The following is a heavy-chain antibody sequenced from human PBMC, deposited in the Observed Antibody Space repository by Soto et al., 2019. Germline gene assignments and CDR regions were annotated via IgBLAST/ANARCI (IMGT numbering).Heavy chain of an antibody. V-gene: IGHV3-30*18. CDR1: GFTFSSYG. D-gene: IGHD3-9*01. Sequence: QVQLVESGGGVVQPGRSLRLSCAASGFTFSSYGMHWVRQAPGKGLEWVAVISYDGSNKYYADSVKGRFTISRDNSKNTLYLQMNSLRAEDTAVYYCAKDYGTPRLRYFDWLSPGVSVDGMDVWGQGTTVTVSS. CDR2: ISYDGSNK. CDR3: AKDYGTPRLRYFDWLSPGVSVDGMDV. J-gene: IGHJ6*02.